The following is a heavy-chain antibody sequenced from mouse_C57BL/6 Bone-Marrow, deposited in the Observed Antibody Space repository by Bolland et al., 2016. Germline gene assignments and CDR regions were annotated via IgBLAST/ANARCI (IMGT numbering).Heavy chain of an antibody. Sequence: VIWSDGSTTYNSALKSRLSISKDNSKSQVFLKMNSLQTDDTAMYYCARSNWAWFAYWGQGTLV. CDR2: IWSDGST. D-gene: IGHD4-1*02. CDR3: ARSNWAWFAY. J-gene: IGHJ3*01. V-gene: IGHV2-6*02.